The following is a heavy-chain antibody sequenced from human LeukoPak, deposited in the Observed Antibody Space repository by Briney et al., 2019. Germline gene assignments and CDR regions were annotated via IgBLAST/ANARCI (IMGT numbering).Heavy chain of an antibody. V-gene: IGHV1-69*05. J-gene: IGHJ4*02. D-gene: IGHD6-6*01. Sequence: GASVKVSCKASGGTFSSYAISWVRQAPGQGLEWMGGIIPIFGTPNYAQKFQGRVTITTDESTSTAYMGLSSLRSEDTAVYYCARRSEKYSSSSREYYFDYWGQGTLVTVSS. CDR3: ARRSEKYSSSSREYYFDY. CDR1: GGTFSSYA. CDR2: IIPIFGTP.